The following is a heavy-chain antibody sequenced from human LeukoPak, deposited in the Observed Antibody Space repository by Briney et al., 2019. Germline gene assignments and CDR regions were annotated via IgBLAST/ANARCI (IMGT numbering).Heavy chain of an antibody. CDR3: ARAVAGGRYFDL. Sequence: SRTLSLTCAISGDIVSNNSAAWTWIRQSPSRGLEWLGRTYFMSEWSNTYAPSMTSRRTINADTSKNQFSLQLNSVTPEDTAVYFCARAVAGGRYFDLWGRGTLVTVSS. V-gene: IGHV6-1*01. CDR1: GDIVSNNSAA. CDR2: TYFMSEWSN. J-gene: IGHJ2*01. D-gene: IGHD4-23*01.